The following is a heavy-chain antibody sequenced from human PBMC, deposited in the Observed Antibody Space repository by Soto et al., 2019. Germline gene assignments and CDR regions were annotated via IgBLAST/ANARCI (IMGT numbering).Heavy chain of an antibody. CDR2: IYYSGRT. D-gene: IGHD1-26*01. J-gene: IGHJ4*02. CDR3: ARDPVGATQFDY. CDR1: GGSISSGDYY. V-gene: IGHV4-61*08. Sequence: SETLSLTCTVSGGSISSGDYYWSWIRQPPGKGLEWIGYIYYSGRTNYNPSLKSRVTMSIDTSRNQFSLKLSSVTAADTAVYYCARDPVGATQFDYWGQGAQVTVSS.